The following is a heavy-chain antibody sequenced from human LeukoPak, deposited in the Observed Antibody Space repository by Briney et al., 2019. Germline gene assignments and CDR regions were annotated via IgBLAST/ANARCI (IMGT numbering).Heavy chain of an antibody. V-gene: IGHV1-69*04. CDR3: ARDRGWNDDNWFDP. J-gene: IGHJ5*02. CDR1: GGAFSSYT. CDR2: IIPILGIA. D-gene: IGHD1-1*01. Sequence: ASVKVSCKATGGAFSSYTISWVRQAPGQGLEWMGRIIPILGIANYAQKFQGRVTITADKSTSTAYMELSSLRSEDTAVYYCARDRGWNDDNWFDPWGQGTLVTVSS.